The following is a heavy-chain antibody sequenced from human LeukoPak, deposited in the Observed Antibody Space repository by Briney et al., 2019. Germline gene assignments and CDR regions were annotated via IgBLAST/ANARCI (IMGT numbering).Heavy chain of an antibody. CDR2: ISSTGSTI. CDR3: ARPYSGSYHCFDP. Sequence: GGSLRLSCAASGFTFSSYSMNWVRQAPGKGLEWVSYISSTGSTIYYADSVKGRFTISRDNAKNSLYLQMNSLRDEDTAVYYCARPYSGSYHCFDPWGQGTLVTVSS. J-gene: IGHJ5*02. CDR1: GFTFSSYS. V-gene: IGHV3-48*02. D-gene: IGHD1-26*01.